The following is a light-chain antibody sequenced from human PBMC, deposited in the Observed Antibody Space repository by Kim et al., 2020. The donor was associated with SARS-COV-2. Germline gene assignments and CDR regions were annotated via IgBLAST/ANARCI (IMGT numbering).Light chain of an antibody. CDR2: YDS. CDR1: NIGSKS. V-gene: IGLV3-21*04. J-gene: IGLJ2*01. Sequence: SYELTQPPSVSVAPGKTARITCGGNNIGSKSVHWYQQKPGQAPVLVIYYDSDRPSGIPERFSGSNSGNTATLPISRVEAGDEADYYCQVWDIDVVFGGGTQLTVL. CDR3: QVWDIDVV.